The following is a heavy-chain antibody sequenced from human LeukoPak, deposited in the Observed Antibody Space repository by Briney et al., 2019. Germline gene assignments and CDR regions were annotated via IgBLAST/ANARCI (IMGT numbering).Heavy chain of an antibody. CDR3: AGVDRYIGTYTGDYYYMDV. V-gene: IGHV4-59*11. CDR1: GGSISSHY. Sequence: PSETLSLICTVSGGSISSHYWSWIRQPPGKGLEWIGHVYYNGSTTYNPSLTSRVTILLDTSKNQFSLKLSSVTAADTAVYYCAGVDRYIGTYTGDYYYMDVWGKGTTVTVTS. J-gene: IGHJ6*03. D-gene: IGHD1-26*01. CDR2: VYYNGST.